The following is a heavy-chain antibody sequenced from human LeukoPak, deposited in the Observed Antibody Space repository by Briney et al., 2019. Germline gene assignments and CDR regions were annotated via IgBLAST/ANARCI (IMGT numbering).Heavy chain of an antibody. J-gene: IGHJ4*02. CDR3: AKDLTMIVVVILDY. D-gene: IGHD3-22*01. CDR1: GFTFSSYA. CDR2: ISGSGGST. Sequence: PGGSLRLSCAASGFTFSSYAMSWVRQAPGKGLEWVSAISGSGGSTYYADSVKGRFTISRDNSKNTLYLQMNSLRAEDTAVYCCAKDLTMIVVVILDYWGQGTLVTVSS. V-gene: IGHV3-23*01.